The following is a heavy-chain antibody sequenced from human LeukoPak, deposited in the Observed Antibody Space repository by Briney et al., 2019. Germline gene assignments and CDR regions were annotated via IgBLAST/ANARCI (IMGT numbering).Heavy chain of an antibody. CDR1: GFTFSSYG. V-gene: IGHV3-30*03. CDR2: ISYDGSNN. Sequence: GGSLRLSCAASGFTFSSYGMHWVRQAPGKGLEWVTCISYDGSNNYYADSVKGRFTISRDNSKNTLYLQMNSLRTEDTAVYYVRTSTGGFWGQGTLVTVSS. D-gene: IGHD5-12*01. CDR3: RTSTGGF. J-gene: IGHJ4*02.